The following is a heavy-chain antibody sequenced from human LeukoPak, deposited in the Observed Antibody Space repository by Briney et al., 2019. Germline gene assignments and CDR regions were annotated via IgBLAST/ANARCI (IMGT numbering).Heavy chain of an antibody. CDR3: ARGDEAYGESVY. V-gene: IGHV3-7*01. CDR1: GFSFSNYW. CDR2: IKEDGSEK. Sequence: GGSLSLSCAASGFSFSNYWMSWVRQAPGKGLEWVANIKEDGSEKFYVDSVRGRFTISRDNAENSLYLQMNRLRAEDTAVYYCARGDEAYGESVYWGQGTLVTVSS. J-gene: IGHJ4*02. D-gene: IGHD2-21*02.